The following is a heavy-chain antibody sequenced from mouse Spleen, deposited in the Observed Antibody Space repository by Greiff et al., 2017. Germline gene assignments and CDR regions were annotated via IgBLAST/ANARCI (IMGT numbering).Heavy chain of an antibody. CDR3: TQLWLRRGFAY. CDR2: IDPENGDT. V-gene: IGHV14-4*01. J-gene: IGHJ3*01. CDR1: GLNIKDDY. D-gene: IGHD2-2*01. Sequence: VQLQQSGAELVRPGASVKLSCTASGLNIKDDYMHWVKQRPEQGLEWIGWIDPENGDTEYASKFQGKATITADTSSNTAYLQLSSLTSEDTAVYYCTQLWLRRGFAYWGQGTLVTVSA.